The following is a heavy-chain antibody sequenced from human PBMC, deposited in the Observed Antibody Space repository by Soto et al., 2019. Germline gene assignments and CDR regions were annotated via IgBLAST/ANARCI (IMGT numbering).Heavy chain of an antibody. CDR3: ARDFVVGGPTINYYYGMDV. CDR2: VSYDGGSK. V-gene: IGHV3-30*03. Sequence: GGSLRLSCAASGFIFNSHGMHWVRQTPGKGLEWVAAVSYDGGSKYYADSVKGRFTISRDNSKNTLYLQMNSLGAEDTAVYYCARDFVVGGPTINYYYGMDVWGQGTTVTVSS. J-gene: IGHJ6*02. CDR1: GFIFNSHG. D-gene: IGHD1-26*01.